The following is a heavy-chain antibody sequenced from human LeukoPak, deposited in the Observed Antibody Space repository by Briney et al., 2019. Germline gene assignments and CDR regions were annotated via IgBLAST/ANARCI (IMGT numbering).Heavy chain of an antibody. CDR2: INTNTGNP. CDR1: GYTFSSYA. Sequence: GASVKVSCKASGYTFSSYAMNWVRQAPGQGLEWMGWINTNTGNPTYAQGFTGRFVFSLDTSVSTAYLQISSLKAEDTAVYYCARVSDSSSWSPYYYYGMDVWGQGTTVTVSS. J-gene: IGHJ6*02. D-gene: IGHD6-13*01. V-gene: IGHV7-4-1*02. CDR3: ARVSDSSSWSPYYYYGMDV.